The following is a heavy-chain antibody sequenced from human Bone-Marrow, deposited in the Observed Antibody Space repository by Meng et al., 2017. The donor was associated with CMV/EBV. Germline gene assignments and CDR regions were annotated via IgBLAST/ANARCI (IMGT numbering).Heavy chain of an antibody. CDR3: ARDRAVGSSSWPYFDY. V-gene: IGHV3-30-3*01. CDR1: GFTFSSYA. D-gene: IGHD6-13*01. CDR2: ISYDGSNK. J-gene: IGHJ4*02. Sequence: GESLKISCAASGFTFSSYAMHWVRQAPGKGLEWVAVISYDGSNKYYADSVKGRFTISRDNSKNTLYLQMNSLRAEDTAVYYCARDRAVGSSSWPYFDYWGQGTLVTVSS.